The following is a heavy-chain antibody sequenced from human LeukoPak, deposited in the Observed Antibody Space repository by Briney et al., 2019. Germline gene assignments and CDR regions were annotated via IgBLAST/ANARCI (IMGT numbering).Heavy chain of an antibody. D-gene: IGHD6-13*01. CDR2: IWFDGSNR. V-gene: IGHV3-33*01. CDR3: ALIAAAGN. J-gene: IGHJ4*02. CDR1: GFTFRNYG. Sequence: GGSLRLSCEASGFTFRNYGMHWVRQAPGKGLDWVGVIWFDGSNRYYADSVKGRFTISRDNSKNTLYLQMNSLRAEDTAVYYCALIAAAGNWGQGTLVTVSS.